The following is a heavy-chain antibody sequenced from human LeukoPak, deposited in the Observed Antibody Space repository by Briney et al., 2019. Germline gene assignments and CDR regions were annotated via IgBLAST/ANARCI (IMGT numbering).Heavy chain of an antibody. J-gene: IGHJ4*02. Sequence: SVKVSCKASGGTFSSYAISWVRQAPGQGLEWMGGIIPIFGTANYAQKFQGRVTITADESTCTAYMELSSLRSEDTAVYYCARLARGSTSSAIRNYYFDYWGQGTLVTVSS. CDR1: GGTFSSYA. CDR2: IIPIFGTA. CDR3: ARLARGSTSSAIRNYYFDY. D-gene: IGHD2-2*01. V-gene: IGHV1-69*13.